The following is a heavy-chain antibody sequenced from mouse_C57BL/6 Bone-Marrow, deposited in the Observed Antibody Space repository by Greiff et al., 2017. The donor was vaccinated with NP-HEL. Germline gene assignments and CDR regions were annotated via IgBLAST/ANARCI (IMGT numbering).Heavy chain of an antibody. CDR2: IYPRSGNT. CDR3: AVIPDWYFDV. J-gene: IGHJ1*03. D-gene: IGHD1-1*01. Sequence: QQSGAELARPGASVKLSCKASGYTFTSYGISWVKQRTGQGLEWIGEIYPRSGNTYYNEKFKGKATLTADKSSSTAYMELRSLTSEDSAVYFCAVIPDWYFDVWGTGTTVTVSS. CDR1: GYTFTSYG. V-gene: IGHV1-81*01.